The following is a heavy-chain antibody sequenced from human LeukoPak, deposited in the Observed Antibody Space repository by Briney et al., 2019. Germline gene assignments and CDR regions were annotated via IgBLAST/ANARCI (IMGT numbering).Heavy chain of an antibody. V-gene: IGHV3-23*01. CDR1: GFTFSSHG. CDR2: ISGSGGRT. J-gene: IGHJ4*02. D-gene: IGHD5-12*01. CDR3: AKDDDWLRFEH. Sequence: PGGSLRLSCAASGFTFSSHGMNWVRQVPGKGLEWVSGISGSGGRTYYADSVKGRFTISRDNSNHMLYLQMNSLIAEDTAIYYCAKDDDWLRFEHWGRGTPVSVSS.